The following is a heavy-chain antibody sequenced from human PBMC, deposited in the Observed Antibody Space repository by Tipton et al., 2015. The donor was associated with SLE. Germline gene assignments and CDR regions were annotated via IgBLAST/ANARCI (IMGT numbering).Heavy chain of an antibody. D-gene: IGHD2-8*01. V-gene: IGHV4-31*03. CDR2: IYATGGV. J-gene: IGHJ5*02. Sequence: TLSLTCTVSGDSISSGNYYWNWIRQHPGKGLEWIGYIYATGGVYYNPSLKSRLTISVDTSKNQLSLNLASVTAADTAVYFCARGCWHTNGPTDWFDPWGQGTLVTVSS. CDR1: GDSISSGNYY. CDR3: ARGCWHTNGPTDWFDP.